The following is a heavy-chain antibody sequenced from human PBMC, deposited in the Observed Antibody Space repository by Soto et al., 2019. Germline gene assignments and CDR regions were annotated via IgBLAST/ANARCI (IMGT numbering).Heavy chain of an antibody. CDR3: ARQAYCGGDCYLFFAY. J-gene: IGHJ4*02. CDR2: IYYSGST. V-gene: IGHV4-59*08. D-gene: IGHD2-21*02. Sequence: SETLSLTCTVSGGSISSYYWSWIRQPPGKGLEWIGYIYYSGSTNYNPSLKSRVTISVDTSKNQFSLKLSSVTAADTAVYYRARQAYCGGDCYLFFAYWGQGTLVTVSS. CDR1: GGSISSYY.